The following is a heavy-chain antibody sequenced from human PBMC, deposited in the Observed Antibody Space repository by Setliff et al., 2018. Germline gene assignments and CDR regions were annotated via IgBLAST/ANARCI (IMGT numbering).Heavy chain of an antibody. CDR3: ARGARLYETDHHYYGWLDP. J-gene: IGHJ5*02. V-gene: IGHV3-7*01. D-gene: IGHD3-22*01. Sequence: GGSLRLSCAASGFTFSSLWMSWVRQAPGKGLEWVANINQGGGDIKYVDSVKGRFTISRDNAKNSLYLQMNNLRAEDTAVYHCARGARLYETDHHYYGWLDPWGQVTLVTVSS. CDR2: INQGGGDI. CDR1: GFTFSSLW.